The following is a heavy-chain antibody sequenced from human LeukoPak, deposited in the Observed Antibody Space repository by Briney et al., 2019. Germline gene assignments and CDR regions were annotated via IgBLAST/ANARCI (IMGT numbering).Heavy chain of an antibody. D-gene: IGHD3-10*01. CDR3: ARSGSGSYYFDY. J-gene: IGHJ4*02. CDR1: GGSISSYY. V-gene: IGHV4-59*01. Sequence: PSETLSLTCTVSGGSISSYYWSWIRQPPGKGLEWIGYIYYSGSTNYNPSLKSGVTISVDTSKNQFSLKLSSVTAADTAVYYCARSGSGSYYFDYWGQGTLVTVSS. CDR2: IYYSGST.